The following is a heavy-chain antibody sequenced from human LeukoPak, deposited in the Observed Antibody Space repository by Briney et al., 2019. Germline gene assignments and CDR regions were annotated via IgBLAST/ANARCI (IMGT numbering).Heavy chain of an antibody. CDR3: ARRLYYYDSTFDY. Sequence: SETLSLTCAVSGGSISSGGYSWSWIRQPPGKGLEWIGYIYHSGSTYYNPSLKSRVTISVDRSKNQFSLKLSSVTAADTAVYYCARRLYYYDSTFDYWGQGTLVTVSS. D-gene: IGHD3-22*01. V-gene: IGHV4-30-2*01. CDR1: GGSISSGGYS. J-gene: IGHJ4*02. CDR2: IYHSGST.